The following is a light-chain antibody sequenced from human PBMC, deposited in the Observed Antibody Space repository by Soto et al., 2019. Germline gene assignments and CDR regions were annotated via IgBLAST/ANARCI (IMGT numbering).Light chain of an antibody. J-gene: IGLJ1*01. CDR3: SSYTTSGTLV. CDR2: EVS. V-gene: IGLV2-14*01. Sequence: HSVLTQPASVSGSPGQSITISCTGTSSDVGGYNYVSWYQQHPGKAPKLMIFEVSNRPSGVSIHFSGSKSGNTASLTISGLQAEDEADYYCSSYTTSGTLVFGTGTKVTV. CDR1: SSDVGGYNY.